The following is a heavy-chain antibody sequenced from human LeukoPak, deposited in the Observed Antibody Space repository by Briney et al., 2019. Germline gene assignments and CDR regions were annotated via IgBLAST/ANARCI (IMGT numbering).Heavy chain of an antibody. J-gene: IGHJ4*02. V-gene: IGHV4-34*01. CDR3: ARDGGCSGGSCYDY. CDR1: GGSFSGYY. D-gene: IGHD2-15*01. Sequence: SETLSLTCAVYGGSFSGYYWSWIRQPPGKGLEWIGEINHSGSTNYNPSLKSRVTMSVDTSKNQFSLKLSSVTAADTAVYYCARDGGCSGGSCYDYWGQGTLVTVSS. CDR2: INHSGST.